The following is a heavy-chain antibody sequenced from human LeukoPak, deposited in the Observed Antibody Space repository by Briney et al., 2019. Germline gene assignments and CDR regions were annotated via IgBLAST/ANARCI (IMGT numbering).Heavy chain of an antibody. CDR3: ARVPTVTFFDY. Sequence: SETLSLTCTVSGGSISSSSYYWGWIRQPPGKGLEWIGSIHYSGSTYYNPSLKSRVTISVDTSKNQFSLKLSSVTAADTAVYYCARVPTVTFFDYWGQGTLVTVSS. V-gene: IGHV4-39*01. J-gene: IGHJ4*02. CDR2: IHYSGST. D-gene: IGHD4-17*01. CDR1: GGSISSSSYY.